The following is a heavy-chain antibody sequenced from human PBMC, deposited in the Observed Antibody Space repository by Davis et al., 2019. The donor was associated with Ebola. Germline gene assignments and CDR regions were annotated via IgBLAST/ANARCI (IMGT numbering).Heavy chain of an antibody. CDR1: GGTFSSYA. Sequence: SVQVSCTASGGTFSSYAISWVRQAPGQGLAWMGGIIPIFGTANYAQKFQGRVTITADESTSTAYMELSSLRSEDTAVYYCARLGPDYGDPPHGDWGQGTLVTVSS. J-gene: IGHJ4*02. CDR3: ARLGPDYGDPPHGD. D-gene: IGHD4-17*01. CDR2: IIPIFGTA. V-gene: IGHV1-69*13.